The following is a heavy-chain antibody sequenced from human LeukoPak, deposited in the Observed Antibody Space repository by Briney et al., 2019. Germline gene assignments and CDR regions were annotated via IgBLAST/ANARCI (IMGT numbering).Heavy chain of an antibody. CDR3: ARGRIAVAGGFDY. CDR2: IYTSGST. CDR1: GGSISSGSYY. Sequence: SETLSLTCTVSGGSISSGSYYWSWIRQPAGKGLEWIGRIYTSGSTNYNPSLKGRVTIPVDTSKNQFSLKLSSVTAADTAVYYCARGRIAVAGGFDYWGQGTLVTVSS. J-gene: IGHJ4*02. V-gene: IGHV4-61*02. D-gene: IGHD6-19*01.